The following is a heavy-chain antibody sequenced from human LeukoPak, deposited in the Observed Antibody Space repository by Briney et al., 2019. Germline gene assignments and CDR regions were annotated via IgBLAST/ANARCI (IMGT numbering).Heavy chain of an antibody. V-gene: IGHV3-30*02. CDR3: AKDQKWESPHWLDP. CDR2: IQLYVKKE. Sequence: YTFXXXXXXWXRXXXXKXXXXVXHIQLYVKKENYADSVRGRFTISRDNSKNTVYLQMNSLRVEDTAIYYCAKDQKWESPHWLDPWGQGTLVTVSS. J-gene: IGHJ5*02. CDR1: YTFXXXX. D-gene: IGHD1-26*01.